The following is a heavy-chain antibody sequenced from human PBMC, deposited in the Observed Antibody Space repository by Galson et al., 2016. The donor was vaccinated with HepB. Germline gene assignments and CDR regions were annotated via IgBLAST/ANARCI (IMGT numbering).Heavy chain of an antibody. Sequence: SLRLSCAASGFTLSTYGMNWVRQAPGKGLEWVSYITGGSTAIYYADSVKGRFTISRDDAKNSLYLQMNSLRDEDTAVYYCARRFDSWGQGTLVTVSS. CDR3: ARRFDS. J-gene: IGHJ4*02. V-gene: IGHV3-48*02. CDR1: GFTLSTYG. CDR2: ITGGSTAI.